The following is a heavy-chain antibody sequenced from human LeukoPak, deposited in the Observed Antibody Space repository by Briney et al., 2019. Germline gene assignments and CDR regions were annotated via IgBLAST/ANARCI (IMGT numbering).Heavy chain of an antibody. J-gene: IGHJ5*02. V-gene: IGHV3-23*01. CDR2: IKNSGDRT. D-gene: IGHD3-10*01. Sequence: GGSLRLSCAASGFTFSDYATSWVRQAPGKGLEWISGIKNSGDRTDYADSVKGRFTISRDNSKNTMYLQMKSLRAEDTAVYYCVKGRGSGSYFGIDPWGQGTLVIVSS. CDR3: VKGRGSGSYFGIDP. CDR1: GFTFSDYA.